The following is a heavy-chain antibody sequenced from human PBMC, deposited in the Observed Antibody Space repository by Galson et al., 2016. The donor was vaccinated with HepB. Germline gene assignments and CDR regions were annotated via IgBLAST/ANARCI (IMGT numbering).Heavy chain of an antibody. V-gene: IGHV1-46*01. D-gene: IGHD2-2*01. CDR2: INPSGGST. CDR1: GYTFTSYY. CDR3: ARNAMYCSSTSCATYYFGY. Sequence: SCKASGYTFTSYYMHWVRQAPGQGLEWMGIINPSGGSTSYAQKFQGRVTMTRDTSTSTVYMELSSLRSEDTAVYYCARNAMYCSSTSCATYYFGYWGQGTRGAVSS. J-gene: IGHJ4*02.